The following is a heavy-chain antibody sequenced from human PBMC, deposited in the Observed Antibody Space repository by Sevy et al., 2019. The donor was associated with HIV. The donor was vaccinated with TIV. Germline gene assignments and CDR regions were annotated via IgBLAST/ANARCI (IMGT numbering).Heavy chain of an antibody. CDR1: GFTFSSYS. V-gene: IGHV3-9*01. J-gene: IGHJ3*02. CDR2: ISWNRGSM. Sequence: GGSLRLSCAASGFTFSSYSMHWVRQAPGKGLEWVSGISWNRGSMGYADSVKGRFTISRDNAKNSLYLQMNSLRAEDTALYYCAKDLDYGSGSYYGAFDIWGQGTMVTVSS. D-gene: IGHD3-10*01. CDR3: AKDLDYGSGSYYGAFDI.